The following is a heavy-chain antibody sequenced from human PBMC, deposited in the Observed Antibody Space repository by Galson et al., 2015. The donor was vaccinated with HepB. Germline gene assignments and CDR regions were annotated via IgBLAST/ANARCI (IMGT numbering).Heavy chain of an antibody. D-gene: IGHD3-22*01. CDR2: IWYDGSNK. J-gene: IGHJ3*02. CDR1: GFTFSSYG. CDR3: ARDELYYYDSSGYLFDI. Sequence: SLRLSCAASGFTFSSYGMHWVRQAPGKGLEWVAVIWYDGSNKYYADSVKGRFTISRDNSKDTLYLQMNSLRAEDTAVYYCARDELYYYDSSGYLFDIWGQGTMVTVSS. V-gene: IGHV3-33*08.